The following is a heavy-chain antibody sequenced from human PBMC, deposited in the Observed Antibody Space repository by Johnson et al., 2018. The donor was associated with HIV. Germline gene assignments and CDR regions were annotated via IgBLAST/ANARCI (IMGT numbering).Heavy chain of an antibody. J-gene: IGHJ3*02. V-gene: IGHV3-7*02. CDR3: APAGPDAFDI. CDR1: GFSFSSYW. D-gene: IGHD6-13*01. Sequence: VQLVESGGGLAQPGGSLRLSCAASGFSFSSYWMTWVRQAPGKGLEWVANIKQDGSEKYYVDSVKGRFTISRDNAKNSLYLQMNSLRAEDTAVYYCAPAGPDAFDIWGQGTMVTVSS. CDR2: IKQDGSEK.